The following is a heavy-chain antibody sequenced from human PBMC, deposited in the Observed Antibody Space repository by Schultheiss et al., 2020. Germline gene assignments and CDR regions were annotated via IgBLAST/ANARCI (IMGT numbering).Heavy chain of an antibody. CDR2: MSATVGTT. CDR3: ARSVGGGSLIDY. V-gene: IGHV3-23*01. J-gene: IGHJ4*02. CDR1: GFSFSSFA. D-gene: IGHD2-15*01. Sequence: GGSLRLSCEASGFSFSSFAMSWVRQAPGKGLEWVSAMSATVGTTYYAESVEGRFTISRDNYKNTLYLQMNSLRAEDTAVYYCARSVGGGSLIDYWGQGTLVTVSS.